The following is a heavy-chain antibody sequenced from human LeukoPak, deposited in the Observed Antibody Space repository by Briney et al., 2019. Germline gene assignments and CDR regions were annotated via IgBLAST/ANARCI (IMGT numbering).Heavy chain of an antibody. D-gene: IGHD2-15*01. CDR1: VYTLTELS. CDR2: FDPEDGET. J-gene: IGHJ6*02. CDR3: ATARYCSGGSCYSLPAADDYYYCGMDV. V-gene: IGHV1-24*01. Sequence: ASVTVSCMVSVYTLTELSMHWVRQAPGKGLEWVGGFDPEDGETIYAQKFQGRVTMTEDTSTDTAYMELSSLRSEDTAVYYCATARYCSGGSCYSLPAADDYYYCGMDVWGQGTTVTVSS.